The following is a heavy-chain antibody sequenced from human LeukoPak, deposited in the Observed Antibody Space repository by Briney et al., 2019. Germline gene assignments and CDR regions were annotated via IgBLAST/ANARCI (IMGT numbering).Heavy chain of an antibody. CDR1: GFTFSSYG. CDR2: ISSSGSTI. Sequence: GGSLRLSCAASGFTFSSYGMHWVRQAPGKGLEWVSYISSSGSTIYYADSVKGRFTISRDNAKNSLYLQMNSLRAEDTAVYYCARDLGILSVPMPDYWGQGTLVTVSS. J-gene: IGHJ4*02. CDR3: ARDLGILSVPMPDY. V-gene: IGHV3-48*04. D-gene: IGHD2-21*01.